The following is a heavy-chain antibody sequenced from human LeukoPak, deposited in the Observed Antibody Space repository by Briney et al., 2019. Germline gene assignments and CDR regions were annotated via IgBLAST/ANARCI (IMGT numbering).Heavy chain of an antibody. CDR1: GFTFTDHW. Sequence: AGGSLRLSCAASGFTFTDHWMHWVRQAPGKGLVWVSHVSGAGTNSLYADSVTGRFTISRDNSKNRLFLQMNSLRAEDTAVYYCARDFLSVYGDRGGLDYWGQGTLVTVSS. D-gene: IGHD4-17*01. CDR3: ARDFLSVYGDRGGLDY. V-gene: IGHV3-74*01. CDR2: VSGAGTNS. J-gene: IGHJ4*02.